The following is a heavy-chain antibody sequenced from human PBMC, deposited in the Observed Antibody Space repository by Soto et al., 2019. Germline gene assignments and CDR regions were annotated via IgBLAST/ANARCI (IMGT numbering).Heavy chain of an antibody. D-gene: IGHD2-2*02. Sequence: QVQLVQSGAEVKKPGSSVKVSCKASGGTFSSYTISWVRQAPGQGLEWMGRIIPILGIANYAQKFQGRVTITADKSTSTAYMELSSLRSEDTAVYYCANTLRDGDNFLFDYWGQGTLVTVSS. J-gene: IGHJ4*02. CDR2: IIPILGIA. V-gene: IGHV1-69*02. CDR3: ANTLRDGDNFLFDY. CDR1: GGTFSSYT.